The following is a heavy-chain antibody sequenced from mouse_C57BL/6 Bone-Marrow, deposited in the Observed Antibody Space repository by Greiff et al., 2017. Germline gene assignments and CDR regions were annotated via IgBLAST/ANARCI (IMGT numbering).Heavy chain of an antibody. CDR3: AREEGGGYFDV. CDR2: INPYNGGT. Sequence: EVQRVESGPVLVKPGASVKMSCKASGYTFTDYYMNWVKQSHGKSLEWIGVINPYNGGTSYNQKFKGKATLTVDKSSSTAYMELNSLTSEDSAVYDCAREEGGGYFDVWGTGTTVTVSS. J-gene: IGHJ1*03. CDR1: GYTFTDYY. V-gene: IGHV1-19*01.